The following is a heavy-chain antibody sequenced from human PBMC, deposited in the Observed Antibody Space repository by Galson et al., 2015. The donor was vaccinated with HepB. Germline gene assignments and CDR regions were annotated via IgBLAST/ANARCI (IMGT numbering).Heavy chain of an antibody. V-gene: IGHV3-11*03. J-gene: IGHJ2*01. CDR3: ARRRWLFQYFDL. CDR1: GSTFSDYY. D-gene: IGHD6-19*01. CDR2: ISSSSSYT. Sequence: SLRLSCAASGSTFSDYYMSWIRQAPGKGLEWVSYISSSSSYTNYADSVKGRFTISRDNAKNSLCLQMNSLRAEDTAVYYCARRRWLFQYFDLWGRGTLVTVSS.